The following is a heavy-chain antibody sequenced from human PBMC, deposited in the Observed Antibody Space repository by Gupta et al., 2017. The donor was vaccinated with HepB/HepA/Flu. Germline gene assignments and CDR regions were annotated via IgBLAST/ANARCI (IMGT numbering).Heavy chain of an antibody. CDR3: ARQGDILTTYYLGEIY. CDR1: GGSIISSTYY. Sequence: QLQLQESGPGLVRPSETLSLTCTVSGGSIISSTYYWGWIRPPPGKGLEWIGSIYYNGDTYYNPSLKSRVTISVDTSKNQFSLKLSSVTAADTAVYYCARQGDILTTYYLGEIYWGQGTLVTVSS. CDR2: IYYNGDT. V-gene: IGHV4-39*01. J-gene: IGHJ4*02. D-gene: IGHD3-9*01.